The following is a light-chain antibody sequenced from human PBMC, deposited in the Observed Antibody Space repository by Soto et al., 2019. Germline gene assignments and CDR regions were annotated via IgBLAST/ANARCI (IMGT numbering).Light chain of an antibody. V-gene: IGLV1-44*01. CDR2: SNS. CDR1: SSNIGGNT. Sequence: QSVLTQPPSASGTPGQRVTISCSGSSSNIGGNTVNWYQKVPGAAPKLIIFSNSQRPSGVPDRYSGSKSGTSASLAIGGLQSEDEADCYCSTWDDSLNGPLFGGGTKLTVL. CDR3: STWDDSLNGPL. J-gene: IGLJ2*01.